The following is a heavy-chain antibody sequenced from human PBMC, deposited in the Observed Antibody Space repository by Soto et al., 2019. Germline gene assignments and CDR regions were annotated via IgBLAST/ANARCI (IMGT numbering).Heavy chain of an antibody. Sequence: GGSLRLSCAASGFTFSSYAMSWVRQAPGKGLEWVSAISGSGGSTYYTDSVKGRFTISRDNSKNTLYLQMNSLRAEDTAVYYCATYSSSWLPYFDYWGQGTLVTVSS. V-gene: IGHV3-23*01. CDR3: ATYSSSWLPYFDY. CDR2: ISGSGGST. CDR1: GFTFSSYA. J-gene: IGHJ4*02. D-gene: IGHD6-13*01.